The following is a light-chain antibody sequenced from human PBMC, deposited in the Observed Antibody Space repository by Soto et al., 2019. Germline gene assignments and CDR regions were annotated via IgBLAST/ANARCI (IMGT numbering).Light chain of an antibody. CDR1: QSVGNN. J-gene: IGKJ5*01. CDR2: YAS. V-gene: IGKV3-15*01. CDR3: QQYNDWPPIT. Sequence: EIMMTQSPAILSVSPGERATLSCRASQSVGNNLALYQQKPGQVPRLLIYYASTRATGIPARFSGSGSGTEFTLTISSLQSEDFALYYCQQYNDWPPITFGQGTRLEIK.